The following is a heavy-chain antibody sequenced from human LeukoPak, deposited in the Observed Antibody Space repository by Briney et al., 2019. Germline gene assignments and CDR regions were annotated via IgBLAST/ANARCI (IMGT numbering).Heavy chain of an antibody. CDR1: GFTFSSYG. V-gene: IGHV3-30*02. D-gene: IGHD5-18*01. CDR2: IRYDGSNK. Sequence: PGGSLRLSCAASGFTFSSYGMHWVRQAPGKGLEWVAFIRYDGSNKYYADSVKGRFTISRDNSKNTLYLQMNSLRAEDTAVYYCAKKEGIYSYGPSPFDYWGQGTLVTVSS. CDR3: AKKEGIYSYGPSPFDY. J-gene: IGHJ4*02.